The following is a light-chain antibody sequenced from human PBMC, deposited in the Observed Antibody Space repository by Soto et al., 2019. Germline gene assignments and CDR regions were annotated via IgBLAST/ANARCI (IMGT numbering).Light chain of an antibody. CDR2: DVS. Sequence: QSVLTQPASVSGSPGQSITISCTGTSGDVGGYNYVSWYQQHPGKAPKLMIYDVSNRPSGVSNRFSGSKSGNTASLTISGLQAEDEADYYCSSYTSSSTANYVFGTGTKVTVL. J-gene: IGLJ1*01. CDR1: SGDVGGYNY. V-gene: IGLV2-14*01. CDR3: SSYTSSSTANYV.